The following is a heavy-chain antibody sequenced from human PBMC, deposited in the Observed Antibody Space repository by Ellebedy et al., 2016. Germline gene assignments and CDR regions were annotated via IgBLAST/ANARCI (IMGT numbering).Heavy chain of an antibody. CDR3: ARRGGYYYDSSGYYWRGGWFDP. V-gene: IGHV4-34*01. CDR2: INHSGST. Sequence: ESLKISXAASGFTVSSNYMSWIRQPPGKGLEWIGEINHSGSTNYNPSLKSRVTISVDTSKNQFSLKLSSVTAADTAVYYCARRGGYYYDSSGYYWRGGWFDPWGQGTLVTVSS. CDR1: GFTVSSNY. J-gene: IGHJ5*02. D-gene: IGHD3-22*01.